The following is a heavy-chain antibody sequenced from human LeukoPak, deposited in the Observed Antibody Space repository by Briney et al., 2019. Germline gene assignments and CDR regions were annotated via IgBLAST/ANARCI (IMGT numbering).Heavy chain of an antibody. J-gene: IGHJ5*02. V-gene: IGHV1-2*02. Sequence: GASVKVSCKASGGTFSSYAISWVRQAPGQGLEWMGWISPNSGGTNYAQKFQGRVTMTRDTSISTAYMELSRLRSDDTAVYYCARSGYCSSTSCYHNWFDPWGQGTLVTVSS. CDR3: ARSGYCSSTSCYHNWFDP. D-gene: IGHD2-2*01. CDR1: GGTFSSYA. CDR2: ISPNSGGT.